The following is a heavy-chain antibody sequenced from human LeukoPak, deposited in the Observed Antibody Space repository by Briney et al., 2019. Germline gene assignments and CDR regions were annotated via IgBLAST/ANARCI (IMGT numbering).Heavy chain of an antibody. CDR1: DGSISDYY. V-gene: IGHV4-59*01. D-gene: IGHD3-16*01. CDR2: IYYSGST. CDR3: ARGGRYYFDY. Sequence: SETLSLTCAVPDGSISDYYWSWIRQPPGKGLEWIGYIYYSGSTIYNPSLKSRLTTSLDTSKNQFSLKLNSVTAADTAVYYCARGGRYYFDYWGQGTLVTVSS. J-gene: IGHJ4*02.